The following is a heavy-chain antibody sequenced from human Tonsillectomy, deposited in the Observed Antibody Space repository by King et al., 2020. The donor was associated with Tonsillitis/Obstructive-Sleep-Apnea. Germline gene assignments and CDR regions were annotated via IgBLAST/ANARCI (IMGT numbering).Heavy chain of an antibody. J-gene: IGHJ6*04. V-gene: IGHV3-30*18. Sequence: VQLVQSGGGVVQPGRSLRLSCAASGFTFSSYGMHWVRQAPGKGLEWVAVISYDGSNKYYADSVKGRFAISRDNSKNTLYLQMNSLRAEDTAVYYCAKGSLYYDFWSGLDVWGKGTTVTVSS. CDR1: GFTFSSYG. D-gene: IGHD3-3*01. CDR3: AKGSLYYDFWSGLDV. CDR2: ISYDGSNK.